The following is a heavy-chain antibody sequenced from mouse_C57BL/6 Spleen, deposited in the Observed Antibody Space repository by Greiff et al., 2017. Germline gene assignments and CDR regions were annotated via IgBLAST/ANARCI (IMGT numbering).Heavy chain of an antibody. Sequence: QVQLQQPGAELVKPGASVKLSCKASGYTFTSYWMHWVKQRPGQGLEWIGMIHPNSGSTNYNQKFKGKATLTVDQSSSTAYMQLSSLTSEDSAVYYCARGTTRGVDYWGQGTTLTVSS. V-gene: IGHV1-64*01. CDR2: IHPNSGST. CDR3: ARGTTRGVDY. J-gene: IGHJ2*01. CDR1: GYTFTSYW. D-gene: IGHD1-1*01.